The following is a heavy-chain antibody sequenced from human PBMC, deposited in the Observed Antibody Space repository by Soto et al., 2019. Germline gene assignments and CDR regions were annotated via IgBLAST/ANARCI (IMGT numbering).Heavy chain of an antibody. V-gene: IGHV3-33*01. CDR2: IWYDGSNK. D-gene: IGHD3-22*01. CDR1: GFTFSSYG. J-gene: IGHJ4*02. CDR3: ARASRSYYYDSSGYVVPHDY. Sequence: HPGGSLRLSCAASGFTFSSYGMHWVRQAPGKGLEWVAVIWYDGSNKYYADSVKGRFTISRDNSKNTLYLQMNSLRAEDTAVYYCARASRSYYYDSSGYVVPHDYWGQGALVTVSS.